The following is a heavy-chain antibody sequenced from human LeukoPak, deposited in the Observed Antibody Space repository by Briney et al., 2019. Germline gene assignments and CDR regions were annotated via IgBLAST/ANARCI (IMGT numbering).Heavy chain of an antibody. CDR1: GGTFSSYA. J-gene: IGHJ5*02. CDR3: ASGYDLAGYNWFDP. Sequence: GASVKVSCKASGGTFSSYAISWVRQAPGQGLEWIGRIIPIFGTANYAQKFQGRVTITTDESTSTAYMELSSLRSEDTAVYYCASGYDLAGYNWFDPWGQGTLVTVSS. V-gene: IGHV1-69*05. D-gene: IGHD5-12*01. CDR2: IIPIFGTA.